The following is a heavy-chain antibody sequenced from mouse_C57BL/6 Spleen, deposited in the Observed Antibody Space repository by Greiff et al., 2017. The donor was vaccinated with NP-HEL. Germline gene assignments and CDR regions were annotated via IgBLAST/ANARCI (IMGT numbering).Heavy chain of an antibody. J-gene: IGHJ2*01. CDR1: GYTFTSYW. CDR2: IHPNSGST. CDR3: ARGIYYDYLDY. D-gene: IGHD2-4*01. Sequence: QVQLKQPGAELVKPGASVKLSCKASGYTFTSYWMHWLKQRPGQGLEWIGMIHPNSGSTNYNEKFKSKATLTVDKSSSTAYMQLSSLTSEDSAVYYCARGIYYDYLDYWGQGTTLTVSS. V-gene: IGHV1-64*01.